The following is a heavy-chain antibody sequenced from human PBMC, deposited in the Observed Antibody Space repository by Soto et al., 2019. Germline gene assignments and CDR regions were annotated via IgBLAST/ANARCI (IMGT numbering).Heavy chain of an antibody. CDR3: ARTLGGYGSGSSPVECYYYGMDV. J-gene: IGHJ6*02. Sequence: PGEALKISCKGSGYSFTSYWICLVREMAGKGLEWIGIIHPAPSHTRYCPSFHGQITISANKSISTAYLQSSSLNASDTAMYYCARTLGGYGSGSSPVECYYYGMDVWGQGTTVTVSS. V-gene: IGHV5-51*01. CDR1: GYSFTSYW. D-gene: IGHD3-10*01. CDR2: IHPAPSHT.